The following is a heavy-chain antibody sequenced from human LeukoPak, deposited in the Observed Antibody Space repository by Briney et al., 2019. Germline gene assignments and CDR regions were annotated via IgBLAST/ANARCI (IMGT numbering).Heavy chain of an antibody. V-gene: IGHV6-1*01. CDR2: TYYRSKWYN. CDR1: GGSVSSINGA. CDR3: ARDLANTGWYTFDY. Sequence: SQTLSLTCAISGGSVSSINGAWNWIRQSPSRGLEWLGRTYYRSKWYNDYVESMKGRITISPDTSKNQFSLHLNSVTREDTAVYYCARDLANTGWYTFDYWGQGTLATVSS. J-gene: IGHJ4*02. D-gene: IGHD6-19*01.